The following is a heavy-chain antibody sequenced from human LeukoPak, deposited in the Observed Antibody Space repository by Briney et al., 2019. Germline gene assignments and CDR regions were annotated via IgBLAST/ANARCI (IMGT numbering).Heavy chain of an antibody. CDR1: DGSFSGYY. CDR2: INHSGST. D-gene: IGHD1-7*01. V-gene: IGHV4-34*01. Sequence: NPSETLSLTCAVYDGSFSGYYWSWIRQPPGKGLEWIGEINHSGSTNYNPSLKSRVTISVDTSKNQFSLKLSSVTAADTAVYYCARQLRRRGGAFDIWGQGTMVTVSS. J-gene: IGHJ3*02. CDR3: ARQLRRRGGAFDI.